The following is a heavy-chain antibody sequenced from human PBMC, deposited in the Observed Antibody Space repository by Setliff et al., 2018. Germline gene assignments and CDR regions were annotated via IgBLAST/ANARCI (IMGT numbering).Heavy chain of an antibody. V-gene: IGHV4-59*01. CDR3: ARGLPSGWYRGFDF. Sequence: SETLSLICTVTGGSISPFYWNWIRQSPGKGLEWIGYIFYTGKSSYNPSLKSRVTISVDTSKNQFSLNLQSVTPADAGVYYCARGLPSGWYRGFDFWGQGSLVTVSS. CDR1: GGSISPFY. J-gene: IGHJ4*02. CDR2: IFYTGKS. D-gene: IGHD6-19*01.